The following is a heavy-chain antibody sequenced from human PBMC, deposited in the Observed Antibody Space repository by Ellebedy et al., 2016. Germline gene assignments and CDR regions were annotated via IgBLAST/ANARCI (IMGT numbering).Heavy chain of an antibody. J-gene: IGHJ4*02. CDR1: GFTFSNYW. D-gene: IGHD2-8*01. CDR3: AKAGYCANGVCPFFDH. Sequence: GESLKISXAASGFTFSNYWMTWVRQAPGKGLEWVANIKQDGSEKYSVDSLKGRFTISRDNAKNSLYLQMDSLRAEDTAVYYCAKAGYCANGVCPFFDHWGQGTLVTVSS. CDR2: IKQDGSEK. V-gene: IGHV3-7*01.